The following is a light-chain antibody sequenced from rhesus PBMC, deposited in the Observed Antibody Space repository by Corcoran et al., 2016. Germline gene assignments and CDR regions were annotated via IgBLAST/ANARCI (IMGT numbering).Light chain of an antibody. CDR3: QQYSSSPPWT. J-gene: IGKJ1*01. CDR2: KAS. Sequence: DIQMTQSPSSLSASVGDTVTITCRASQSISSWLAWDQQKPGKAPKLLVYKASSLQSGVPSRFRGSGTGTDFTLPISGLQSEDFATYSCQQYSSSPPWTFGQGTKVEIK. CDR1: QSISSW. V-gene: IGKV1-22*01.